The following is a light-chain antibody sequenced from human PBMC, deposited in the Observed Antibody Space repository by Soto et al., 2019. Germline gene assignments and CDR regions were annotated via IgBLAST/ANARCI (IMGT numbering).Light chain of an antibody. J-gene: IGLJ3*02. Sequence: QSVLTQPASVSGSPGQSITISCTGTSSDVGSYNLVSWYQQHPGKAPKLMIYEGSKRPSGVSNRFSGSKSANTASLTISGLQAEDEADYFCFSYAGSRVFGGGTKVTVL. CDR3: FSYAGSRV. V-gene: IGLV2-23*01. CDR1: SSDVGSYNL. CDR2: EGS.